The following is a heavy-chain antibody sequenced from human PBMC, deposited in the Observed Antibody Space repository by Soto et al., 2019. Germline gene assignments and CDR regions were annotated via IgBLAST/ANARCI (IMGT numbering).Heavy chain of an antibody. CDR3: ARTYVTDVVVVPASKDYMDV. V-gene: IGHV4-39*01. J-gene: IGHJ6*03. CDR1: GGSISSSSSS. CDR2: ISYSGST. D-gene: IGHD2-2*01. Sequence: QLQLQESGPGLVKPSETLSLTCTVSGGSISSSSSSWGWIRQPPGKGLEWLGIISYSGSTYYSPTLKRRVTISVDASKTLFALKLSSVTAADPAVYYCARTYVTDVVVVPASKDYMDVWGKGTTVTVSS.